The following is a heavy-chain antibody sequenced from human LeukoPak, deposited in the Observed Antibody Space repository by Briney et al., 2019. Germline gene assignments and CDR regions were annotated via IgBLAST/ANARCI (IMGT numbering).Heavy chain of an antibody. CDR3: TMFTSGWD. CDR1: GITISRYW. J-gene: IGHJ4*02. V-gene: IGHV3-74*01. Sequence: GGSLRLFCAASGITISRYWMHWVRQAPGKGLVWVSRVSGDGTTTNYADSVKGRFTISRDNAKNTMSLQITSLRAEATAVYYCTMFTSGWDWGQGTLVTASS. D-gene: IGHD6-19*01. CDR2: VSGDGTTT.